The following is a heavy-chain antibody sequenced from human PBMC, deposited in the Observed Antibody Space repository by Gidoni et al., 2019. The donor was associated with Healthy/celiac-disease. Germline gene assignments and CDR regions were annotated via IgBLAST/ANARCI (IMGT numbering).Heavy chain of an antibody. V-gene: IGHV2-5*02. Sequence: QLPLKQPGPTLAIPTHPLTLTRTLTRLPLSTSGVGVGWIRQSPGKALEWLALIYWDDDKRYSPSLKSRLTITKDTSKNQVVLTMTNMDPVDTATYYCAHSGNQGGFDYWGQGTLVTVSS. CDR2: IYWDDDK. CDR1: RLPLSTSGVG. CDR3: AHSGNQGGFDY. J-gene: IGHJ4*02. D-gene: IGHD2-2*01.